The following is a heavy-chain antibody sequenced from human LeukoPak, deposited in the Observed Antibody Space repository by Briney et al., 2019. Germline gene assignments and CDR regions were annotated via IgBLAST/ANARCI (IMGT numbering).Heavy chain of an antibody. D-gene: IGHD2-8*01. CDR2: ISGSGGST. CDR3: AKSLMVLAPVMYYYYYMDV. Sequence: PGGSLRLSCAASGFTFSSYAMSWVRQAPGKGLEWVSAISGSGGSTYYADSVKGRFTISRDNSKNTLYLQMNSLRAEDTAVYYCAKSLMVLAPVMYYYYYMDVWGKGTTVTVSS. V-gene: IGHV3-23*01. CDR1: GFTFSSYA. J-gene: IGHJ6*03.